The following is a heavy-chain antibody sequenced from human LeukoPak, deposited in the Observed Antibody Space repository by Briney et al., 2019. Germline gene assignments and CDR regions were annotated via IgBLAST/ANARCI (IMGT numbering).Heavy chain of an antibody. J-gene: IGHJ4*02. V-gene: IGHV1-69*13. D-gene: IGHD2-2*01. CDR1: GYTFTSYG. CDR3: ARVGPAAGYFDY. Sequence: SVKVSCKASGYTFTSYGISWVRQAPGQGLEWMGGIIPIFGTANYAQKFQGRVTITADESTSTAYMELSSLRSEDTAVYYCARVGPAAGYFDYWGQGTLVTVSS. CDR2: IIPIFGTA.